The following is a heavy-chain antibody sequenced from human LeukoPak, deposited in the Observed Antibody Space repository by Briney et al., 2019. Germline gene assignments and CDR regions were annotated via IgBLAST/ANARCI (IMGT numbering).Heavy chain of an antibody. D-gene: IGHD3-22*01. CDR3: ARDFRDSRGYYNWYFDL. CDR2: IYSGGST. CDR1: GFTFSNFA. J-gene: IGHJ2*01. V-gene: IGHV3-66*02. Sequence: PGGSLRLSCVASGFTFSNFAMVWVRQAPGKGLEWVSVIYSGGSTYYADSVKGRFTISRDNSENTLYLQMNSLRAEDTAVYYCARDFRDSRGYYNWYFDLWGRGTLVTV.